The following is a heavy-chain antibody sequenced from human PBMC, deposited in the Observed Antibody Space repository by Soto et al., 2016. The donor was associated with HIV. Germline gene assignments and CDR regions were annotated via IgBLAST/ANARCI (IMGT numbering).Heavy chain of an antibody. V-gene: IGHV3-33*01. Sequence: VQLVESGGGVVQPGRSLRLSCAASGFTFSSYGMHWVRQAPGKGLEWVAVIWYDGSNKYYADSVKGRFTISRDNSKNTLYLQMNSLRAEDTAVYYCARDRFEYYGSGSWVATAYYYYGMDVWGQGTTVTVSS. CDR1: GFTFSSYG. J-gene: IGHJ6*02. CDR3: ARDRFEYYGSGSWVATAYYYYGMDV. D-gene: IGHD3-10*01. CDR2: IWYDGSNK.